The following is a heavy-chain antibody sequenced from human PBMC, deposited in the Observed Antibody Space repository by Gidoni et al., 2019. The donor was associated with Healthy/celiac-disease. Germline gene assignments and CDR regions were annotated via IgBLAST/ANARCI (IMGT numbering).Heavy chain of an antibody. D-gene: IGHD3-3*01. CDR1: GYSFTSYW. CDR3: ARRGSRLRFLEWPKTYNWFDP. Sequence: EVQLVQSGAEVKKPGESLKISCKGSGYSFTSYWIGWVRQMPGKGLEWMGIIYPGDSDTRYSPSFQGQVTISADKSISTAYLQWSSLKASDTAMYYCARRGSRLRFLEWPKTYNWFDPWGQGTLVTVSS. CDR2: IYPGDSDT. J-gene: IGHJ5*02. V-gene: IGHV5-51*01.